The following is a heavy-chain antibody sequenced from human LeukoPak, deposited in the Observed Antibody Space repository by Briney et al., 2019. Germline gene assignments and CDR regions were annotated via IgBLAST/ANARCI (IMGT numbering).Heavy chain of an antibody. V-gene: IGHV1-18*01. J-gene: IGHJ4*02. Sequence: ASVKVSCKASGYTFTGYDINWVRQATGQGLEWMGWISAYNDNINYAQNLQGRFTMTTDTSTSTAYMELRSLRPDDTAVYYCARGLGSGSYYAYWGQGTLVSVSS. D-gene: IGHD3-10*01. CDR2: ISAYNDNI. CDR1: GYTFTGYD. CDR3: ARGLGSGSYYAY.